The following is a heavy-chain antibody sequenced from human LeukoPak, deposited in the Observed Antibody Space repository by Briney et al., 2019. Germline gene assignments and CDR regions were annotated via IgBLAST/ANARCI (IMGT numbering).Heavy chain of an antibody. Sequence: PGGSLRLSCAASGFTFSSYAMSWVRQAPGKGLEWVSSISSSSSYIYYADSVKGRFTISRDNAKNSLYLQMNSLRAEDTAVYYCARDHVDTAMVTLFVYWGQGTLVTVSS. CDR1: GFTFSSYA. D-gene: IGHD5-18*01. V-gene: IGHV3-21*01. J-gene: IGHJ4*02. CDR3: ARDHVDTAMVTLFVY. CDR2: ISSSSSYI.